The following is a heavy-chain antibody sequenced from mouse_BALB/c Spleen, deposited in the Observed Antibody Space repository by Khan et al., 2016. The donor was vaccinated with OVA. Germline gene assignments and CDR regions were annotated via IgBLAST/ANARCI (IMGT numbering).Heavy chain of an antibody. CDR1: GYTFTRYW. CDR2: INPNNGAT. CDR3: TIGNYPYYAMDY. Sequence: QVQLQQPGAELVKPGASVRLSCKASGYTFTRYWMHWMKLRPGQGFEWIGEINPNNGATNYNEKFKRKATLTVETSSSTAYMQLTSLTSEGSAVYYCTIGNYPYYAMDYWGQGTSVTVSS. D-gene: IGHD2-1*01. J-gene: IGHJ4*01. V-gene: IGHV1S81*02.